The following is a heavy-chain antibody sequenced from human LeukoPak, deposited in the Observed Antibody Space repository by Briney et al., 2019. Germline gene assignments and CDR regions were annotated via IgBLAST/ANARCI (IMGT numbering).Heavy chain of an antibody. Sequence: PGGSLRLSCAASGFTFRSYGMHWVRQAPGKGLEWVAVIWYDGTNKYYADSVKGRFTISRDNSKNTLYLQMNSLRAEDTAVYYCTRDRKVEMATIHGMDVWGQGTTVTVSS. D-gene: IGHD5-24*01. CDR1: GFTFRSYG. CDR3: TRDRKVEMATIHGMDV. J-gene: IGHJ6*02. CDR2: IWYDGTNK. V-gene: IGHV3-33*01.